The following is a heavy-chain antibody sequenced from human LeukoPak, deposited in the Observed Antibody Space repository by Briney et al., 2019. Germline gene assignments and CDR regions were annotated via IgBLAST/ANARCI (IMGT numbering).Heavy chain of an antibody. Sequence: SVKVSCKTSGGPFSSYALNWVRQSPGQGLEWMGAIIPVFRTTTYAQKFQGRVTITADKSTSTVHMELSSLRSEDTAVYFCARLPYQYERSGYYYEEADYWGQGTLVTVSS. D-gene: IGHD3-22*01. CDR3: ARLPYQYERSGYYYEEADY. CDR1: GGPFSSYA. CDR2: IIPVFRTT. V-gene: IGHV1-69*06. J-gene: IGHJ4*02.